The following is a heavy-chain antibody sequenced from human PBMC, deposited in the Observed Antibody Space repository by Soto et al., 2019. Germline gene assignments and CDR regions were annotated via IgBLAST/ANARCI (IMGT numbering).Heavy chain of an antibody. CDR3: AKDLQSYGDYDYYCYGMDV. CDR1: GFTFSTYG. V-gene: IGHV3-30*18. D-gene: IGHD4-17*01. CDR2: ISYDGTNK. J-gene: IGHJ6*02. Sequence: QVQLVESGGGEVQPGRSLTISCAASGFTFSTYGMHWVRQTPGKGLEWVAVISYDGTNKFYSDSVKGRFTISRDNFKNTLTMKMNSLRADDTAVYSCAKDLQSYGDYDYYCYGMDVWGLGPRVTVSS.